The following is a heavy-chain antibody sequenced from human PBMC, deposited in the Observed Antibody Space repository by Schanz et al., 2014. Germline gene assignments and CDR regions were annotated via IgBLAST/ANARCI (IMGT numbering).Heavy chain of an antibody. J-gene: IGHJ4*02. CDR1: GFTFSTYA. V-gene: IGHV3-23*01. D-gene: IGHD2-21*01. CDR3: ARANCRRKINFDY. CDR2: ISGSGGRT. Sequence: EVQLLDSGGGLVQPGGSLRLSCAASGFTFSTYAMSWVRQAPGKGLEWVSAISGSGGRTYYADSVKGRFTISRDNSKNTLYQQMSSLRAEDAAVYYCARANCRRKINFDYWGRGTLVTVSS.